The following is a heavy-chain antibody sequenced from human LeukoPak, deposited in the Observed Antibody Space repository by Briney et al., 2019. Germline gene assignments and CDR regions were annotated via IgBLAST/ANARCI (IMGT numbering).Heavy chain of an antibody. V-gene: IGHV4-30-2*01. CDR2: IYHSGSN. J-gene: IGHJ5*02. CDR3: ARGGNYRFDP. D-gene: IGHD5-24*01. Sequence: SQTLSLTCAVSGGSISSGGYSWSWIRQPPGKGLEWIGHIYHSGSNYYNPSLKSRVTISVDRSKKQFSLKLSSVTAADTAVYYCARGGNYRFDPWGQGTLVTVSS. CDR1: GGSISSGGYS.